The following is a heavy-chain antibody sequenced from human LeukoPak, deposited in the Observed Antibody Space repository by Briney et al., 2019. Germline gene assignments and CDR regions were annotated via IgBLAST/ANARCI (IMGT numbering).Heavy chain of an antibody. CDR1: GFTISNYW. V-gene: IGHV3-74*03. CDR3: APQQTYSPYNWFDP. CDR2: IHPDGSIT. J-gene: IGHJ5*02. Sequence: GGSLRLSCVGSGFTISNYWMHWVRQAPGTGLVWVSRIHPDGSITTYADSVKGRFTISRDNAKNTLYLQMNSLKAEDTAVYYCAPQQTYSPYNWFDPWGQGTLVTVSP. D-gene: IGHD5-12*01.